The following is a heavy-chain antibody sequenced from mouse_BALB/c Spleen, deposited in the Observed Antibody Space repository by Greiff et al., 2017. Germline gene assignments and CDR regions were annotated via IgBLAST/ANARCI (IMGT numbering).Heavy chain of an antibody. V-gene: IGHV2-6-5*01. D-gene: IGHD1-2*01. Sequence: VQLKQSGPGLVAPSQSLSITCTVSGFSLTDYGVSWIRQPPGKGLEWLGVIWGGGSTYYNSALKSRLSISKDNSKSQVFLKMNSLQTDDTAMYYCAKINTAATGTFYAMDYWGQGTSVTVSS. CDR2: IWGGGST. J-gene: IGHJ4*01. CDR3: AKINTAATGTFYAMDY. CDR1: GFSLTDYG.